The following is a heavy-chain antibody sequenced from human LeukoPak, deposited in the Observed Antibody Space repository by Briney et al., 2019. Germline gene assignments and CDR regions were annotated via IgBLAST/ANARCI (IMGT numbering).Heavy chain of an antibody. Sequence: GASVKVSCKASGGTFSIYAISWVRQAPGQGLEWMGRIIPILGIANYAQKFQGRVTITADKSTSTAYMELSSLRSEDTAVYHCARGQYGDYFDYWGQGTLVTVSS. CDR3: ARGQYGDYFDY. CDR1: GGTFSIYA. J-gene: IGHJ4*02. V-gene: IGHV1-69*04. D-gene: IGHD4-17*01. CDR2: IIPILGIA.